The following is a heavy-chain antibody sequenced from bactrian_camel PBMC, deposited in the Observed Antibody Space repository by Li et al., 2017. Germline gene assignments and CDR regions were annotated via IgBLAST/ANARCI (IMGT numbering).Heavy chain of an antibody. V-gene: IGHV3-2*01. J-gene: IGHJ4*01. CDR2: ILSNGVNT. CDR1: GFAFSRYT. D-gene: IGHD3*01. Sequence: QVQLVESGGGLVQPGGSLRLSCAASGFAFSRYTMMWVRQAPGKGLEWVSSILSNGVNTYYTDSVKGRFTVSRDNAKNTLYLQLNSLKTEDTAIYYCVYREWVPKCWGQGTQVTVS. CDR3: VYREWVPKC.